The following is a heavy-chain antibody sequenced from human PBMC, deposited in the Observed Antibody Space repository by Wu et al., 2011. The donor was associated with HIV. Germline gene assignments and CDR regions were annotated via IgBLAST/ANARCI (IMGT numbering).Heavy chain of an antibody. CDR1: GYIFTGYY. Sequence: IVQSGAEVKKPGASVKVSCKASGYIFTGYYMHWVRQAPGQGLEWMGWINPNSGGTNYAQNFQGRVTMTRDTSISTAYMELSRLRSDDTAVYYCARAPRGSYAFDIWGQGTMVTVSS. V-gene: IGHV1-2*02. D-gene: IGHD1-26*01. CDR3: ARAPRGSYAFDI. J-gene: IGHJ3*02. CDR2: INPNSGGT.